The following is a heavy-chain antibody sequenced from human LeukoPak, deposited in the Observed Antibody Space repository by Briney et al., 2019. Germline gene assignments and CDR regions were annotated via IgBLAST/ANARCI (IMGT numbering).Heavy chain of an antibody. CDR2: ISWNSGSI. J-gene: IGHJ4*02. Sequence: PGRSLRLSCAASGFTFDDYAMHWVWQAPGKGLEWVSGISWNSGSIGYADSVKGRFTISRDNAKNSLYLQMNSLRAEDTALYYCAKGRHIVGTTPYDYWGQGTLVTVSS. CDR3: AKGRHIVGTTPYDY. V-gene: IGHV3-9*01. D-gene: IGHD1-26*01. CDR1: GFTFDDYA.